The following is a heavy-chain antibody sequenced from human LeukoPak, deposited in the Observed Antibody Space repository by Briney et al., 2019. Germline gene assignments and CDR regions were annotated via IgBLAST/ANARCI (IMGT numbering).Heavy chain of an antibody. J-gene: IGHJ4*02. CDR1: GFTFDDYA. Sequence: GRSLRLSCAASGFTFDDYAMHWVRQAPGKGLEWVSGISWNSGSIGYADSVKGRFTISRDNAKNSLYLQMNSLRAEDTALYYCAKDPRRYSSGQYYFDYWGQGTLVTVSS. V-gene: IGHV3-9*01. CDR2: ISWNSGSI. CDR3: AKDPRRYSSGQYYFDY. D-gene: IGHD6-19*01.